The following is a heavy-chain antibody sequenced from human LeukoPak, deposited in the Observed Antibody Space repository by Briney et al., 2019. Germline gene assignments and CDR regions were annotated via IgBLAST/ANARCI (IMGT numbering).Heavy chain of an antibody. J-gene: IGHJ4*02. CDR1: GFTFGDSA. D-gene: IGHD6-13*01. CDR2: IYSGGST. Sequence: PGRSLRLSCTASGFTFGDSAMSWVRQAPGKGLEWVSVIYSGGSTYYADSVKGRFTISRDNSKNTLYLQMNSLRAEDTAVYYCARGLEQQLVKKNDYWGQGTLVTVSS. CDR3: ARGLEQQLVKKNDY. V-gene: IGHV3-66*02.